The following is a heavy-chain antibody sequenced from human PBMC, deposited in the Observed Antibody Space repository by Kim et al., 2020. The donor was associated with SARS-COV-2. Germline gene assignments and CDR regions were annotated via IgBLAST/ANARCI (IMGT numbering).Heavy chain of an antibody. J-gene: IGHJ3*02. D-gene: IGHD4-17*01. Sequence: ASVKVSCKASGYTFTSYYMHWVRQAPGQGLEWMGIINPSGGSTSYAQKFQGRVTMTRDTSTSTVYMELSSLRSEDTAVYYCARDMTTVTTLLQRDAFDIWGQGTMVTVSS. CDR1: GYTFTSYY. CDR2: INPSGGST. V-gene: IGHV1-46*01. CDR3: ARDMTTVTTLLQRDAFDI.